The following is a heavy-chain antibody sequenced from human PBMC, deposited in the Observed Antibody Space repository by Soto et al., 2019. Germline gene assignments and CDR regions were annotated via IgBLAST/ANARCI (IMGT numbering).Heavy chain of an antibody. CDR2: INPNSGGT. CDR3: ARYGYLGSNGYYYGAFDI. V-gene: IGHV1-2*04. D-gene: IGHD3-22*01. J-gene: IGHJ3*02. Sequence: ASVKVSCKASGYTFTGYYMHWVRQAPGQGIEWMGWINPNSGGTNYAQKFQGWVTMTRDTSISTAYMELSRLRSDDTAVYYCARYGYLGSNGYYYGAFDIWGQGTMVTVSS. CDR1: GYTFTGYY.